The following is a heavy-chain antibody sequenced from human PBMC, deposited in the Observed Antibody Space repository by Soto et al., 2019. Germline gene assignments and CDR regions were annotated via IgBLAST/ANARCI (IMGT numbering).Heavy chain of an antibody. J-gene: IGHJ5*02. CDR3: ARSAYASSGNNWFDP. CDR2: IYDSGSS. D-gene: IGHD3-22*01. Sequence: SETLSLTCTVSGGSIIRYYWSWMRQPPGKGLEWIGYIYDSGSSDYNPALKSRVTISVDTSKNQFSLKLSSVTAADTAVYYCARSAYASSGNNWFDPWGQGTLVTVSS. V-gene: IGHV4-59*12. CDR1: GGSIIRYY.